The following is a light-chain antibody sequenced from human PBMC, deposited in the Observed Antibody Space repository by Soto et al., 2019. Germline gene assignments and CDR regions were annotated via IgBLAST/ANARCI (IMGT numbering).Light chain of an antibody. CDR1: SSNIGAGYD. CDR3: QSYDSSLSGYV. Sequence: QSVLTQTPSVSGAPGQRVTISCTGSSSNIGAGYDVHWYQQLPGTAPKLLIYANSIRPSGVPDRFSGSKSGTSASLAITGLQAEDEADYYCQSYDSSLSGYVFGTGTK. V-gene: IGLV1-40*01. CDR2: ANS. J-gene: IGLJ1*01.